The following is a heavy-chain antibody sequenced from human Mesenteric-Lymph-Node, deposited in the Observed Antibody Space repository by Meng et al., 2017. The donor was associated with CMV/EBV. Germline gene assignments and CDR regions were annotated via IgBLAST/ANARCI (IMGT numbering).Heavy chain of an antibody. D-gene: IGHD4-23*01. V-gene: IGHV1-69*05. CDR2: VIPIFGTP. CDR3: ARTPRANSGTE. Sequence: SVKVSCKASGGTFSSHAINWVRQAPGQGLEWIGGVIPIFGTPDYAQQFQGRLTITTDEPTSTAYMELSSLRSEDTAIYYCARTPRANSGTEWGPGTLVTVSS. J-gene: IGHJ4*02. CDR1: GGTFSSHA.